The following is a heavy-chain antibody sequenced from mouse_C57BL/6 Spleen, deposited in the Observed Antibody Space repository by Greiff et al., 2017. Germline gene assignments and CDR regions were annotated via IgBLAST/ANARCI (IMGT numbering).Heavy chain of an antibody. CDR3: ARSDYGYGKAY. J-gene: IGHJ3*01. V-gene: IGHV1-54*01. Sequence: QVQLQQSGAELVWPGTSVKVSCKASGYAFTNYLIEWVKQRPGQGLEWIGVINPGSGGTNYNGKFKGKATLTADKSSSTAYMQLSRLTSEDSAVYFCARSDYGYGKAYWGQGTLVTVSA. D-gene: IGHD2-2*01. CDR2: INPGSGGT. CDR1: GYAFTNYL.